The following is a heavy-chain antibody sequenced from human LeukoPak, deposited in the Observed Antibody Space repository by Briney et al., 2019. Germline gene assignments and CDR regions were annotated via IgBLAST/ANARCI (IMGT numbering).Heavy chain of an antibody. CDR1: GFTFSSYA. J-gene: IGHJ4*02. CDR2: ISGSGGST. Sequence: PGGSLRLSCAASGFTFSSYAMSWVRQAPGKGLEWVSAISGSGGSTYYADSVKGRFTISRDNSKNTLYLQMNSLRAEDTAVYYCAKGPKGLVWFGEREYYFDYWGQGTLVTVSS. CDR3: AKGPKGLVWFGEREYYFDY. D-gene: IGHD3-10*01. V-gene: IGHV3-23*01.